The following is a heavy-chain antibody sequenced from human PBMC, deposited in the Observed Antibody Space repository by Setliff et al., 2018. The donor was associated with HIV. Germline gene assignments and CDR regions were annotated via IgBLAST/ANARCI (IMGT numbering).Heavy chain of an antibody. CDR1: GGTFSSYA. Sequence: SVKVSCKASGGTFSSYAINWVRQAPGQGLEWMGGIIPMFGTRNYAQKFQGRVTITTDESTSTAYMELRSLTSDDTAVYYCARGGDDYFDPSGFPHWGQGTPVTVSS. J-gene: IGHJ4*02. V-gene: IGHV1-69*05. CDR2: IIPMFGTR. CDR3: ARGGDDYFDPSGFPH. D-gene: IGHD3-22*01.